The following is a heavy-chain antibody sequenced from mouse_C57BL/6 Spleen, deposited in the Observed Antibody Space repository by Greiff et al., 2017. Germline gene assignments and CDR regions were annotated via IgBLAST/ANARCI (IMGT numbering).Heavy chain of an antibody. J-gene: IGHJ4*01. D-gene: IGHD2-1*01. Sequence: VQLQQSGAELARPGASVKLSCKASGYTFTSYGISWVKQRTGQGLEWIGELYPRSGNTYYNEKFKGKATLTADKSSSTAYMELRSLTSEDSAVYFCARSWTIYYGNYDYAMDYWGQGTSVTVSS. CDR3: ARSWTIYYGNYDYAMDY. CDR2: LYPRSGNT. CDR1: GYTFTSYG. V-gene: IGHV1-81*01.